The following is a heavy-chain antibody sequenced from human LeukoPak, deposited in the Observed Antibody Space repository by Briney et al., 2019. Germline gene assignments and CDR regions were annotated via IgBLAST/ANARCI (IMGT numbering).Heavy chain of an antibody. CDR2: IWYDGSNK. D-gene: IGHD4-17*01. CDR3: ARDQRYGDYWSGFDY. Sequence: GGSLRLSCAASGFTFSSYGMHWVRQAPGKGLEWVGVIWYDGSNKYYADSVKGRFTISRDNSKNTLYLQMNSLRAEDTAVYYCARDQRYGDYWSGFDYWGQGTLVTVSS. J-gene: IGHJ4*02. V-gene: IGHV3-33*01. CDR1: GFTFSSYG.